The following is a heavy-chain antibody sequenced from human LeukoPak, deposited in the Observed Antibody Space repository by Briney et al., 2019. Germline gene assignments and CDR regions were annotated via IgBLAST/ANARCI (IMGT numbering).Heavy chain of an antibody. CDR1: GGFISSYY. CDR2: IYYSGST. Sequence: SETLSLTCTVSGGFISSYYWSWIRQPPGKGLEWIGYIYYSGSTNYNPSLKSRVTISVDTSKNQFSLKLSSVTAADTAVYYCASHYDILTGYSDWGQGTLVTVSS. V-gene: IGHV4-59*01. CDR3: ASHYDILTGYSD. D-gene: IGHD3-9*01. J-gene: IGHJ4*02.